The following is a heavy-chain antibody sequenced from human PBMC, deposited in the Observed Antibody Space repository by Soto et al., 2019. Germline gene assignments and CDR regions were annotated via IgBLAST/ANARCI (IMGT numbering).Heavy chain of an antibody. CDR2: IDPSDGTT. CDR3: ARDEVPDVQNDAFDI. Sequence: ASVKVSCKASGYAFTTYHMHWVRQAPGQGLEWMGMIDPSDGTTTYAQKLQGRVTITRDTATSTVYMELSSLRSEDTAVYYCARDEVPDVQNDAFDIWGQGTMVTVSS. V-gene: IGHV1-46*04. J-gene: IGHJ3*02. CDR1: GYAFTTYH.